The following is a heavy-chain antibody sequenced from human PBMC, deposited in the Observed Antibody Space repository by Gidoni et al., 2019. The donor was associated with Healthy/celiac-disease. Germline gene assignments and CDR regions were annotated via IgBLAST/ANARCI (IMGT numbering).Heavy chain of an antibody. Sequence: QVQLQESGPGLVKPSATRSLTCTVPGCSVSSGSYYWIWIRQPPGKGLEWIGYIYYSGSTNYNPSLKSRGTISVDTSKNQFSLKLSSVTAADTAVYYCAREGEDGYNMNYFDYWGQGTLVTVSS. V-gene: IGHV4-61*01. CDR3: AREGEDGYNMNYFDY. CDR1: GCSVSSGSYY. D-gene: IGHD5-12*01. CDR2: IYYSGST. J-gene: IGHJ4*02.